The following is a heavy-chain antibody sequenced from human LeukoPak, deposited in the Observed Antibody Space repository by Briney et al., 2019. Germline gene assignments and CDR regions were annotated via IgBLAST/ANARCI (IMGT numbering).Heavy chain of an antibody. CDR2: IYYSGST. D-gene: IGHD6-19*01. Sequence: PSETLSLTCTVSGGSIGSSSYYWGWIRQPPGKGLGWIGRIYYSGSTYYNPSLKSRVTISLDTSKNQFSLKLSSVTAADTAVYYCARYHRLFHWEAVAEVNDYWGQGTLVTVSS. CDR1: GGSIGSSSYY. V-gene: IGHV4-39*07. J-gene: IGHJ4*02. CDR3: ARYHRLFHWEAVAEVNDY.